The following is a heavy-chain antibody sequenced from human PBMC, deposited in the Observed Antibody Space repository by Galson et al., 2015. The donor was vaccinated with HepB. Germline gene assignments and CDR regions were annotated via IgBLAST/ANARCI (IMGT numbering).Heavy chain of an antibody. D-gene: IGHD3-16*01. Sequence: SVKVSCKASGGTFSSYAISWVRQAPGQGLEWMGGIIPIFGTANYAQKFQGRVTITADESTSTAYMELSSLRSEDTAVYYCARDTGARGIAYYYYMDVWGKGTTVTVSS. CDR3: ARDTGARGIAYYYYMDV. CDR2: IIPIFGTA. J-gene: IGHJ6*03. CDR1: GGTFSSYA. V-gene: IGHV1-69*13.